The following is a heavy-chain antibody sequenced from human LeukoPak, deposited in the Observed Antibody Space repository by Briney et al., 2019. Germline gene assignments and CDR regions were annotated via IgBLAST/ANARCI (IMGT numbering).Heavy chain of an antibody. CDR2: ISYDGSNK. CDR3: AKQRGYSFGYFNY. D-gene: IGHD5-18*01. J-gene: IGHJ4*02. V-gene: IGHV3-30*18. Sequence: GGSLRLSCAASGFTFSSYGMHWVRQAPGKGLEWVAVISYDGSNKYYADSVKGRFTISRDNPKNTLYLQMNSLRAEDTAVYYCAKQRGYSFGYFNYWGQGTLVTVSS. CDR1: GFTFSSYG.